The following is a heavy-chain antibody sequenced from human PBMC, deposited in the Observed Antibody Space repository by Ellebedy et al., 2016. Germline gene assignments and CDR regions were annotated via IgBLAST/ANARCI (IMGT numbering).Heavy chain of an antibody. J-gene: IGHJ6*02. CDR3: VHRWSYYGLDV. CDR1: GFSLRTSEVA. D-gene: IGHD3-16*01. V-gene: IGHV2-5*01. CDR2: IHWNGDP. Sequence: SGPTLVXPTQTLTLTCSFSGFSLRTSEVAVAWIRQPPGKALEWVALIHWNGDPRYSPSLKSRLTIAKDTSKNQVVLTMTDMDPVDTATYFCVHRWSYYGLDVWGQGITVTVSS.